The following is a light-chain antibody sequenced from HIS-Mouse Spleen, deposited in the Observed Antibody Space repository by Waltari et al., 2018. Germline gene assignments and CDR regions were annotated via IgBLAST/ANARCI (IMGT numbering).Light chain of an antibody. CDR1: ALPKKY. J-gene: IGLJ2*01. CDR2: EDS. Sequence: SYELTQPPSVSVSPGQTARITCSGDALPKKYAYWYQQTSGQAPVLVIYEDSKRPSGIPERFSGSSSGKMATVTISGAQVEDEADYYCYSTDSSGNHRVFGGGTKLTVL. CDR3: YSTDSSGNHRV. V-gene: IGLV3-10*01.